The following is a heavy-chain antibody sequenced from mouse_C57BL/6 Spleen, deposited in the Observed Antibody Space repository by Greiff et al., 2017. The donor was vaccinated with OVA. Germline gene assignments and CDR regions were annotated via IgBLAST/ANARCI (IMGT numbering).Heavy chain of an antibody. D-gene: IGHD2-2*01. CDR3: ADGYDGFAY. CDR1: GYAFSSSW. V-gene: IGHV1-82*01. J-gene: IGHJ3*01. CDR2: IYPGDGDT. Sequence: QVQLKESGPELVKPGASVKISRKASGYAFSSSWMNWVKQRPGKGLEWIGRIYPGDGDTNYNGKFKGKATLTADKSSSTAYMQLSSLTSEDSAVYFCADGYDGFAYWGQGTLVTVSA.